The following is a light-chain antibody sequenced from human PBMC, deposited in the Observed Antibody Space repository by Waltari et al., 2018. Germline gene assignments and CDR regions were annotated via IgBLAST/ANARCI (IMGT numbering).Light chain of an antibody. V-gene: IGKV1-39*01. CDR1: QTISTY. CDR3: QQSFYVRIS. Sequence: DIQMTQSPASLSASIGDRVTINCRASQTISTYLNWYQQKMGQAPKLLISAASTLHNGFPPRFSGSGSGTDFTLTISSVQPEDFGDYFCQQSFYVRISFGQGTRLDIK. CDR2: AAS. J-gene: IGKJ5*01.